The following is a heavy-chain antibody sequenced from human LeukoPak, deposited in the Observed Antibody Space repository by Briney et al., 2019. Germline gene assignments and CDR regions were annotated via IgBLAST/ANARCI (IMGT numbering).Heavy chain of an antibody. Sequence: GGSLRLSCAASGLTFSSHWMHWVRQAPGKGLVWVSRITNDGSSTTYADSVKGRFTISRDNAKNSLYLQMNSLRAEDTAVYYCARDGRVAAVFDYWGQGTLVTVSS. CDR1: GLTFSSHW. D-gene: IGHD6-19*01. CDR3: ARDGRVAAVFDY. J-gene: IGHJ4*02. V-gene: IGHV3-74*01. CDR2: ITNDGSST.